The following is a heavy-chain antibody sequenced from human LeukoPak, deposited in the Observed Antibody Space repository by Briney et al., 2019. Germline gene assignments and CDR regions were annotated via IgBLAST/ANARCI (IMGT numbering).Heavy chain of an antibody. CDR1: GDSIRRGDYH. J-gene: IGHJ4*02. CDR3: AREAEYSFDY. D-gene: IGHD6-6*01. V-gene: IGHV4-31*03. CDR2: IHHIGST. Sequence: TSETLSLTCSVSGDSIRRGDYHWSWIRQDPGKGLEWIGYIHHIGSTYSNPSPSLKSRVSISVDTSKNQFSLRLSSVTATDTAVYYCAREAEYSFDYWGQGILVTVSS.